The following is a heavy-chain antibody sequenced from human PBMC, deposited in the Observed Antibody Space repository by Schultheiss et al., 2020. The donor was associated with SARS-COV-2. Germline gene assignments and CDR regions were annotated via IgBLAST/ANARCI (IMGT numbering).Heavy chain of an antibody. CDR3: ARGANAYDEGVDAFDI. D-gene: IGHD3-22*01. CDR1: GFTFSSGG. CDR2: IWGPSGAT. J-gene: IGHJ3*02. V-gene: IGHV3-23*01. Sequence: GESLKISCAGSGFTFSSGGMVWVRQTPEKGLEWVSGIWGPSGATYYADSVRGRFSISRDNSKNTLYLQMYSLRFEDTAIYFCARGANAYDEGVDAFDIWGQGTMVTVSS.